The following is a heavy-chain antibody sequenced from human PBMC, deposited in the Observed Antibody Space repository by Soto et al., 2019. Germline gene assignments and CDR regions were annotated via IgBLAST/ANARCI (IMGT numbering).Heavy chain of an antibody. CDR3: ASGPPSSF. CDR2: IYYSGST. CDR1: GGSISSGGYY. V-gene: IGHV4-31*03. D-gene: IGHD2-2*01. J-gene: IGHJ4*02. Sequence: QVQLQESGPGLVKPSQTLSLTCTVSGGSISSGGYYWSWIRQHPGKGLEWIGYIYYSGSTYYNPSLKSRITLFVNTFKNQVSPKLSSVTAAGTAVYYCASGPPSSFWGQGTLVTVSS.